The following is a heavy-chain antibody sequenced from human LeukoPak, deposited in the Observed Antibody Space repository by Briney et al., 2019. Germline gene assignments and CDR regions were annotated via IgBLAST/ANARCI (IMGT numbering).Heavy chain of an antibody. CDR1: GFTFRSYA. D-gene: IGHD3-9*01. J-gene: IGHJ6*03. CDR3: AAPGVRYFDSGYMDV. V-gene: IGHV3-30*14. Sequence: PGGSLRLSCEASGFTFRSYAMHWVRQAPGKGLEWVALISYDGTIKYYADSVKGRFTISRDNSKNTLYLQMSSLRAEDTAVYYCAAPGVRYFDSGYMDVWGKGTTVTISS. CDR2: ISYDGTIK.